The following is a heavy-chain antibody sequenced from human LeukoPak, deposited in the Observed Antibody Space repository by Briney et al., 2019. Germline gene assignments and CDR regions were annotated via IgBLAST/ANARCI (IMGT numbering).Heavy chain of an antibody. D-gene: IGHD3-9*01. CDR2: ISGSGDST. V-gene: IGHV3-23*01. CDR3: ARPPSDNLLTGSLYYFDN. CDR1: GFTFGSYD. J-gene: IGHJ4*02. Sequence: GGSLRLSCAAPGFTFGSYDMAWVRQAPGKGLEWVSGISGSGDSTDYADSVKGRFTISRDNSKNTLYLQINSLRAEDTAVYYCARPPSDNLLTGSLYYFDNWGQGTLVTVSS.